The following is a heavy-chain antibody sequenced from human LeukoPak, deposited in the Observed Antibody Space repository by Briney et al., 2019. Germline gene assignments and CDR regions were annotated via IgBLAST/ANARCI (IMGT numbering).Heavy chain of an antibody. CDR2: ISYDGSNK. Sequence: GGSLRPSCAASGFTFSSYAMHWVRQAPGKGLEWVAVISYDGSNKYYADSVKGRFTISRDNSKNTLYLQMNSLRAEDTAVYYCVREIVASGSYSVGPFDIWGQGTMVTVSS. V-gene: IGHV3-30*04. D-gene: IGHD1-26*01. CDR3: VREIVASGSYSVGPFDI. CDR1: GFTFSSYA. J-gene: IGHJ3*02.